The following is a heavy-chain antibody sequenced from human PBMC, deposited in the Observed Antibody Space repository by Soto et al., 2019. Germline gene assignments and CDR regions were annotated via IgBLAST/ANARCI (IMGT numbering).Heavy chain of an antibody. CDR1: GLIFSDVW. CDR2: IKTKPDDGTI. J-gene: IGHJ4*02. Sequence: VGSLRLSCAASGLIFSDVWMTWVRQAPGKGLEWVGRIKTKPDDGTIDYAAPVRSRFTISRDDSKNTLYLQMTSLTPDDTGVYYCTTSNLGVDFWGPGTLVTVSS. CDR3: TTSNLGVDF. V-gene: IGHV3-15*01. D-gene: IGHD1-1*01.